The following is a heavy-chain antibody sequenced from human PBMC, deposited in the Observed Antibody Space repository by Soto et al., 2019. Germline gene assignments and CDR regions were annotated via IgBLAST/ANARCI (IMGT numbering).Heavy chain of an antibody. Sequence: SETLSLTCAVSGFAISSGNYWGWIRKHPGKGLEWIGSVYHGGNTHYNPSLKSRVSISIDLSKNQFSLKLTSVTAADTAAYYCARARWYDAFNVWGQGTVVTVSS. CDR3: ARARWYDAFNV. D-gene: IGHD2-15*01. CDR2: VYHGGNT. J-gene: IGHJ3*01. V-gene: IGHV4-38-2*01. CDR1: GFAISSGNY.